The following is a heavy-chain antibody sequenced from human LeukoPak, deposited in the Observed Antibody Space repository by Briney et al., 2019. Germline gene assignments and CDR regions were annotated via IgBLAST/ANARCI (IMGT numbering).Heavy chain of an antibody. J-gene: IGHJ5*01. CDR2: INPNSGGT. CDR3: ASPDYYGSGSYKFDS. Sequence: ASVKVSCKASRHTFTGYYMHWVRQAPGQGFEWMGWINPNSGGTKYAQQFLGRVTMTTDTSISTAYMQLSSLRSDDTAVYYCASPDYYGSGSYKFDSWGQGTLVTVSS. D-gene: IGHD3-10*01. CDR1: RHTFTGYY. V-gene: IGHV1-2*02.